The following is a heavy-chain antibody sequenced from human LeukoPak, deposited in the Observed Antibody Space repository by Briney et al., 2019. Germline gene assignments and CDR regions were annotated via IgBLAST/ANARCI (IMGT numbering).Heavy chain of an antibody. CDR2: IWYDGSNK. Sequence: PGGSLRLSCAASGFTFSSYGMHWVRQAPGKGLEWVVFIWYDGSNKYYADSVKGRFTISRDNSKNTLYLQMNSLRVEDTAVYYCAKDGLSGWYYFDYWGQGTLVTVSS. CDR1: GFTFSSYG. J-gene: IGHJ4*02. CDR3: AKDGLSGWYYFDY. V-gene: IGHV3-30*02. D-gene: IGHD6-19*01.